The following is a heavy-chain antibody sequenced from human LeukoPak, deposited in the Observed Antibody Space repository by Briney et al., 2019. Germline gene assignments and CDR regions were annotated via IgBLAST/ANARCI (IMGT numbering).Heavy chain of an antibody. Sequence: PGGSLRLSCAASGFTFSSYAMHWDRQAPGKGLEWVAVISYDGSNKYYADSVKGRFTISRDNSKNTLYLQMNSLRAEDTAVYYCAREWYDSSGYFDYWGQGTLVTVSS. D-gene: IGHD3-22*01. CDR3: AREWYDSSGYFDY. CDR2: ISYDGSNK. CDR1: GFTFSSYA. V-gene: IGHV3-30-3*01. J-gene: IGHJ4*02.